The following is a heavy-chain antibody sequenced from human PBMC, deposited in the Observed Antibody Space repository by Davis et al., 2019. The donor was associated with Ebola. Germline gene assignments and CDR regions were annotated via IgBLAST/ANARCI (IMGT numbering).Heavy chain of an antibody. CDR1: GFVFSSYV. D-gene: IGHD6-6*01. V-gene: IGHV3-23*01. Sequence: GGSLRLSCAASGFVFSSYVMSWVRRAPGKGLEWVSTLGLSADTYYADSVNGRFTISRDTSKNTLYLQMNSLRAEDTAVYYCAKDSWYSSSPFDYWGQGTLVTVSS. CDR2: LGLSADT. J-gene: IGHJ4*02. CDR3: AKDSWYSSSPFDY.